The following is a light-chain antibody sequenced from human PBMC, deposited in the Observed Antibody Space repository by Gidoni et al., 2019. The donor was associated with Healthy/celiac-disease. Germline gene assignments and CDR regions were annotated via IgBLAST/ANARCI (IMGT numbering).Light chain of an antibody. CDR2: AAS. CDR1: QSVSSY. CDR3: QQRSNWPWT. Sequence: EIVLTQSPATLSLSPGERATLSCRASQSVSSYLAWYQQTPGQDPRLLIYAASNRATGIPARFSGSGSGTDFTLTISSLQPEDFAVYYCQQRSNWPWTFGQGTKVEIK. V-gene: IGKV3-11*01. J-gene: IGKJ1*01.